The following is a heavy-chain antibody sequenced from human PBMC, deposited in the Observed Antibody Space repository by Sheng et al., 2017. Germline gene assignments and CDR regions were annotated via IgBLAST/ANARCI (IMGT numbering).Heavy chain of an antibody. CDR1: GFTFSSYA. Sequence: AQLLESGGDLVQPGGSLRLSCAASGFTFSSYAMHWVRQAPGKGLECVALISYDGSNKYYADSVKGRFTISRDNSKNTLYLQMNSLRAEDTAVYYCARDGTYYYDTSGYFHDGFDIWGQGTMVTVSS. J-gene: IGHJ3*02. CDR2: ISYDGSNK. D-gene: IGHD3-22*01. V-gene: IGHV3-30*04. CDR3: ARDGTYYYDTSGYFHDGFDI.